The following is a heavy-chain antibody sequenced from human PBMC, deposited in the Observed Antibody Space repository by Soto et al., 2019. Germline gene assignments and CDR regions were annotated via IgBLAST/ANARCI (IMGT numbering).Heavy chain of an antibody. Sequence: GGSLRLSCAASGFTFSSYAMHWVRQAPGKGLEWVEVISYDGSNKYYADSVKSRFTISRDNSKNTLYLQMNSLRAEDTAVYYCARDGDGYNVWGQGTLVTVSS. V-gene: IGHV3-30-3*01. CDR2: ISYDGSNK. CDR3: ARDGDGYNV. CDR1: GFTFSSYA. J-gene: IGHJ4*02. D-gene: IGHD5-12*01.